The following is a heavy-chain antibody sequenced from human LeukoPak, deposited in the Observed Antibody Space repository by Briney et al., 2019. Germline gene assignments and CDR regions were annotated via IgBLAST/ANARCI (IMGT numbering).Heavy chain of an antibody. CDR1: GGSFSGYY. Sequence: PSETLSLTCAVYGGSFSGYYWSWIRQPPGKGLEWIGEINHSGSTNYNPSLKSRVTISVGTSKNQFSLNLSSVTAADTAVYYCARYCSGGSCSYGYSFDYWGQGTLVTVSS. J-gene: IGHJ4*02. D-gene: IGHD2-15*01. CDR3: ARYCSGGSCSYGYSFDY. CDR2: INHSGST. V-gene: IGHV4-34*01.